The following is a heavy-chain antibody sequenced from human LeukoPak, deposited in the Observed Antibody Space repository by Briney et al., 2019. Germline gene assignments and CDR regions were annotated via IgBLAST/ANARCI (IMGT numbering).Heavy chain of an antibody. Sequence: ASVKVSCKVSGYTFTSYDINWVRQATGQGLEWMGWMNPNSGNTGYAQKFQGRVTMTRNTSISTAYMELSSLRSEDTAVYYCARGAPQYYYDSSGLFDYWGQGTLVTVSS. CDR1: GYTFTSYD. J-gene: IGHJ4*02. CDR3: ARGAPQYYYDSSGLFDY. V-gene: IGHV1-8*01. D-gene: IGHD3-22*01. CDR2: MNPNSGNT.